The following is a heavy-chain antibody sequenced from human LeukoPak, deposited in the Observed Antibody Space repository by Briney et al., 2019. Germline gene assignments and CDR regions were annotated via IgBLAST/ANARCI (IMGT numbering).Heavy chain of an antibody. CDR1: GGSISSSSYY. V-gene: IGHV4-39*01. CDR2: IYYGGST. CDR3: ARHYYYYYYYVDV. J-gene: IGHJ6*03. Sequence: NPSETLSLTCTVSGGSISSSSYYWGWIRHSPGKGLEWIGNIYYGGSTYYNPSLKSRVTISADTSKNQFSLKLSSVTAADTAVYYCARHYYYYYYYVDVWGKGTTVTVSS.